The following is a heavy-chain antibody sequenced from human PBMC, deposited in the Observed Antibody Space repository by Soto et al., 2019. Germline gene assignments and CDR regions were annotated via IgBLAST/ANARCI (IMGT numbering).Heavy chain of an antibody. CDR3: ARGGSITIPLDV. V-gene: IGHV1-8*01. J-gene: IGHJ6*02. CDR2: MNPNSGNT. Sequence: WASVKVSCKASGYTFTSYDINWVRQATGQGLEWMGWMNPNSGNTGYAQKFQGRVTMTRNTSISTAYMELSSLRSEDTAVYYCARGGSITIPLDVWGQGTTVTVSS. CDR1: GYTFTSYD. D-gene: IGHD3-3*01.